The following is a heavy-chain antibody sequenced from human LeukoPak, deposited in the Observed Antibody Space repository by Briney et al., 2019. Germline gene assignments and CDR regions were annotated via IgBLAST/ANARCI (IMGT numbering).Heavy chain of an antibody. J-gene: IGHJ6*03. V-gene: IGHV4-38-2*01. Sequence: SETLSLTCAVSGYSISSGYYWGWIRQPPGKTLEWIASTYHSGSTYYNPSLKSRVTVSLDTSKNQLSLKLSSVTAADTAMYYCARVPTSQWVVGNVYYMDVWGKGTTVTVSS. CDR3: ARVPTSQWVVGNVYYMDV. D-gene: IGHD6-19*01. CDR2: TYHSGST. CDR1: GYSISSGYY.